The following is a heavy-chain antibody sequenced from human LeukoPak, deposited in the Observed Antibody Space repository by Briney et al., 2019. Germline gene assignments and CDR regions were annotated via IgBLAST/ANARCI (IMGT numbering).Heavy chain of an antibody. CDR2: IYPGDSDT. Sequence: PGESLKISCKGSGYSFTSYWIGWVRQMPGKGLEWMGIIYPGDSDTRYSPSFQGQVSISADKSISTAYLQWSSPKASDTAMYYCARRAAYYDGTRAFFDFWGQGTLVTVSS. V-gene: IGHV5-51*01. CDR3: ARRAAYYDGTRAFFDF. J-gene: IGHJ4*02. D-gene: IGHD3-22*01. CDR1: GYSFTSYW.